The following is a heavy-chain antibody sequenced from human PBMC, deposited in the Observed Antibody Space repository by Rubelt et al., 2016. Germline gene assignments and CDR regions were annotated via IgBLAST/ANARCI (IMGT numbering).Heavy chain of an antibody. CDR3: ARYTALMTGGLVH. J-gene: IGHJ4*02. V-gene: IGHV4-39*07. D-gene: IGHD5-18*01. Sequence: QLQLRETGPGLLRPSETLSLTCTVSGGSISSTAYYWGWVRQPPGKGLEWIGEINHSGSTNYNPSLKSRVTISVDTSKNQCSLKLSSVTAADTAVYYCARYTALMTGGLVHWGQGTLVTVSS. CDR1: GGSISSTAYY. CDR2: INHSGST.